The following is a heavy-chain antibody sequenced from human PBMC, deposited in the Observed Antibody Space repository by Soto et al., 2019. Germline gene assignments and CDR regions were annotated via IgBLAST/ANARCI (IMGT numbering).Heavy chain of an antibody. D-gene: IGHD2-2*02. V-gene: IGHV3-23*01. CDR3: AKVSSREGYT. J-gene: IGHJ5*02. Sequence: EVQLLESGGDLVQPGGSLRLSCAASGFTFSTYVMTWVRQAPGKGLEYVPSITASGDIQPYSDSVRGRFTIFRDNSRDTLFLQMSSLRVEDTAVYHCAKVSSREGYTWGQGPLVTVSS. CDR1: GFTFSTYV. CDR2: ITASGDIQ.